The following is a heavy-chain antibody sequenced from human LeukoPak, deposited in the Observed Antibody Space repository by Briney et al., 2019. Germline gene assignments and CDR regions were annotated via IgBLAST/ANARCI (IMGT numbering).Heavy chain of an antibody. CDR1: GFTFRNAW. V-gene: IGHV3-7*01. D-gene: IGHD4/OR15-4a*01. J-gene: IGHJ4*02. CDR3: ARRAGAYSHPYDY. CDR2: IKQDGSEK. Sequence: GGALRLSCAASGFTFRNAWMSWVRPAPGEGLEWVANIKQDGSEKYYVDSVKGRFTISRDNAKNSLYLQMNSLRAEDTAVYYCARRAGAYSHPYDYWGQGTLVTVSS.